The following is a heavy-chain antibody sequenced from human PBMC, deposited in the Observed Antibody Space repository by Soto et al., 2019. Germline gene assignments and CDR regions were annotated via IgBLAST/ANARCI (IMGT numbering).Heavy chain of an antibody. CDR1: GFTFSSYA. CDR3: SKDTSGDTAFHI. CDR2: ISVSGAIT. J-gene: IGHJ3*02. Sequence: PGGSLRLSCAASGFTFSSYAMSWVRQAPGKGLEWVSTISVSGAITYYADSVKGRFTISRDNSKSTLYLQMNSLRAEDTAVYSCSKDTSGDTAFHIWGPGTMVTVSS. V-gene: IGHV3-23*01. D-gene: IGHD5-18*01.